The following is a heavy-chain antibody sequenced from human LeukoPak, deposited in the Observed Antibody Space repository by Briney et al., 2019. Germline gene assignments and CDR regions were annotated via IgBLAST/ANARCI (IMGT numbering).Heavy chain of an antibody. CDR1: GYTFTSYG. CDR2: ISAYNGNT. CDR3: ARTYSSSWYSDFDY. Sequence: ASVKVSCKASGYTFTSYGISWVRQAPGQGLEWMGWISAYNGNTNYAQKLQGRVTVTTDTSTSTAYMELRSLRSDDTAVYYCARTYSSSWYSDFDYWGQGTLVTVSS. V-gene: IGHV1-18*01. J-gene: IGHJ4*02. D-gene: IGHD6-13*01.